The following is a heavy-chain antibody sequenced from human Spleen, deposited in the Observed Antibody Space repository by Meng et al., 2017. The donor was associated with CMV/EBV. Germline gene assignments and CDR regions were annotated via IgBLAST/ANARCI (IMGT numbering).Heavy chain of an antibody. J-gene: IGHJ4*02. CDR2: INHSGNT. V-gene: IGHV4-34*01. D-gene: IGHD6-13*01. CDR1: GESFSGYY. CDR3: ARGGIAAAGTIDY. Sequence: CVVYGESFSGYYWSWIRQPPGKGLEWFGEINHSGNTNFNPSLKSRVTISVDTSKNQFSLKLSTVTAADTAVYYCARGGIAAAGTIDYWGQGTLVTVSS.